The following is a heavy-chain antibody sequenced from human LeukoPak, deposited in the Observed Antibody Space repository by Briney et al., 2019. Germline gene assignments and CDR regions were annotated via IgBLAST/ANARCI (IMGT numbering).Heavy chain of an antibody. J-gene: IGHJ3*02. CDR1: GGTFSSYA. CDR3: ARVSCGDNCYSLIGAFDI. V-gene: IGHV1-69*06. D-gene: IGHD2-15*01. CDR2: IIPIFGTT. Sequence: SVKVSCKTSGGTFSSYAFSWVQQAPGQGLEWMGGIIPIFGTTNYAQKFQGRVTITADKSTNTAYMGLSSLRSEDTAVYYCARVSCGDNCYSLIGAFDIWGQGTVVTVSS.